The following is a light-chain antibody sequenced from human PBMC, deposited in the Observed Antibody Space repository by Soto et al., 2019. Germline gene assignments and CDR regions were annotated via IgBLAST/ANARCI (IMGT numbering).Light chain of an antibody. CDR3: SSYTSSSLLV. CDR2: EVS. CDR1: SSDVGGYNY. J-gene: IGLJ3*02. V-gene: IGLV2-14*01. Sequence: QSALTQPASVSGSPGQSITISCTGTSSDVGGYNYVSWYQQHPGKAPKLMIYEVSNRPSGVSNRFSGSKSGNTASLTISGLQAEDEAYYYCSSYTSSSLLVFGGGTKLTV.